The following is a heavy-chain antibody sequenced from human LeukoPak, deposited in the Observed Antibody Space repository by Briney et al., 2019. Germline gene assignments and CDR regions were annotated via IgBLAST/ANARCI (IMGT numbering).Heavy chain of an antibody. D-gene: IGHD1-1*01. CDR1: GYTLTELS. J-gene: IGHJ5*02. CDR2: FDPEDGET. Sequence: ASVKVSCKVSGYTLTELSMHWVRQAPGKGLEWMGGFDPEDGETIYAQKFQGRVTMTEDTSTDTAYMELSSPRSEDTAVYYCATDGIWNDVGFWFDPWGQGTLVTVSS. CDR3: ATDGIWNDVGFWFDP. V-gene: IGHV1-24*01.